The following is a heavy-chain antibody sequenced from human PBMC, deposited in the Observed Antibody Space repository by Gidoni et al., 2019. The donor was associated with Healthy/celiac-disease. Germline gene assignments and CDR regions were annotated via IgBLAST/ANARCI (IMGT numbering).Heavy chain of an antibody. J-gene: IGHJ4*02. V-gene: IGHV3-30*18. Sequence: QVQLVESGGGVVQPGRSLRLSCAAPGFPFSSHGIHWVSQAPGKGLEWVAGISYDGSNKYYADSVKGRFTISRDNSKNTLYLKMNSLRAEDTAVYYCAKDGVLPVSVSSGYYPYYFDYWGQGTLVTVSS. CDR2: ISYDGSNK. CDR1: GFPFSSHG. D-gene: IGHD3-22*01. CDR3: AKDGVLPVSVSSGYYPYYFDY.